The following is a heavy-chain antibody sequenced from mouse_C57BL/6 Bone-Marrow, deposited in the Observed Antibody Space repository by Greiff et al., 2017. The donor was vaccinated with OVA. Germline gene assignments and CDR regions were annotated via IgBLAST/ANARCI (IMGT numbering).Heavy chain of an antibody. J-gene: IGHJ4*01. D-gene: IGHD1-1*01. CDR2: IHPNSGST. V-gene: IGHV1-64*01. CDR1: GYTFTSYW. Sequence: QVQLQQPGAELVKPGASVKLSCKASGYTFTSYWMHWVKQRPGQGLEWIGMIHPNSGSTNYNEKFKSKATLTVDKSSITAYMQLCSLTSEDSAVYYCARGLYYYGSSLYYYAMDYWGQGTSVTVSS. CDR3: ARGLYYYGSSLYYYAMDY.